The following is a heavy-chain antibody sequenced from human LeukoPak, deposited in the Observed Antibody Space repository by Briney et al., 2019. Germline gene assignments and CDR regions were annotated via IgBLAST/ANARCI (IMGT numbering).Heavy chain of an antibody. CDR2: ISWNSGSI. Sequence: PGRSLRLSCAASGFTFDDYAMHWVRQAPGKGLEWVSSISWNSGSIGYADSVKGRFTISRDNAKNSLYLQMNSLRDEDTALYYCAKGIEGSGSYYNSYFDYWGQGTLVTVPS. CDR1: GFTFDDYA. CDR3: AKGIEGSGSYYNSYFDY. V-gene: IGHV3-9*01. J-gene: IGHJ4*02. D-gene: IGHD3-10*01.